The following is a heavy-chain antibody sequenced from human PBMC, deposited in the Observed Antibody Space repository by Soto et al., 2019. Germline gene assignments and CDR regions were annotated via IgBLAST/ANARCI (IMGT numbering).Heavy chain of an antibody. J-gene: IGHJ4*02. V-gene: IGHV3-30*18. CDR2: ISFDGKNR. Sequence: QVQLVESGGGVVQPGKSLRLSCAASGFIFSNYGMHWVRQATGKGLEWVALISFDGKNRNYADSVKGRFTIYRDNPKNTLYLEMHSLRPEDTAFYYCAKSGGVVGGSEHPFFEYWGQGTLVTVSS. D-gene: IGHD2-15*01. CDR3: AKSGGVVGGSEHPFFEY. CDR1: GFIFSNYG.